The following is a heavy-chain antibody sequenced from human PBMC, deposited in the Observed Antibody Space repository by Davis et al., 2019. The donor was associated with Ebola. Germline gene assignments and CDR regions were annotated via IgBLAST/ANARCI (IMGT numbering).Heavy chain of an antibody. J-gene: IGHJ6*02. CDR1: GFTFSSYA. D-gene: IGHD1-1*01. Sequence: GESLKISCAASGFTFSSYAMHWVRQAPGKGLEWVAVISYDGSNKYYADSVKGRFTISRDNSKNTLYLQMNSLRAEDTAVYYCARDTPQLRMDVWGQGTTVTVSS. CDR2: ISYDGSNK. V-gene: IGHV3-30-3*01. CDR3: ARDTPQLRMDV.